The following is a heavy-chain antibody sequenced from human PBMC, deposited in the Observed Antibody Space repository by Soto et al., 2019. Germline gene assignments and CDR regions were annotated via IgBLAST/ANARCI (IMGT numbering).Heavy chain of an antibody. J-gene: IGHJ4*02. V-gene: IGHV4-30-2*01. D-gene: IGHD3-22*01. CDR1: GGSISSGGYS. CDR3: ARVGGVGDSSGYPDFYFDY. Sequence: LSLTCAVSGGSISSGGYSWSWIRQPPGKGLEWIGYIYHSGSTYYNPSLKSRVTISVDRSKNQFSLKLSSVTAADTAVYYCARVGGVGDSSGYPDFYFDYWGQGTLVTVSS. CDR2: IYHSGST.